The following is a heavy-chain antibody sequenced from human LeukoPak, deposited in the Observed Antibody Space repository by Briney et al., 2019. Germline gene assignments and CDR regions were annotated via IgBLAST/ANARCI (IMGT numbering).Heavy chain of an antibody. CDR1: GGSISSYY. D-gene: IGHD1-26*01. J-gene: IGHJ4*02. Sequence: SETLSLTYTVSGGSISSYYRSWIRQPPGKGLEWIGYIYYSGSTNYNPSLKSRVTISVDTSKNQFSLKLSSVTAADTAVYYCARDTSRVGATGFDYWGQGTLVTVSS. CDR2: IYYSGST. CDR3: ARDTSRVGATGFDY. V-gene: IGHV4-59*01.